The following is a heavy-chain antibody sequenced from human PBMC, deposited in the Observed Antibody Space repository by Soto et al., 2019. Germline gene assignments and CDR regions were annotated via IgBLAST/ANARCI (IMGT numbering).Heavy chain of an antibody. J-gene: IGHJ3*02. V-gene: IGHV1-69*13. CDR1: GGTFSSYA. Sequence: ASVKVSCKASGGTFSSYAISWVRQAPGQGLEWMGGIIPIFGTANYAQKFQGRVTITADESTSTAYMELSSLRSEDTAVYYCARDSNSLGAFDIWGQGTMVTVSS. CDR2: IIPIFGTA. D-gene: IGHD7-27*01. CDR3: ARDSNSLGAFDI.